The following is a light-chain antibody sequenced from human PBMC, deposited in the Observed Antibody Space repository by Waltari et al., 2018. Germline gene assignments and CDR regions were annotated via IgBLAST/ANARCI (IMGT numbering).Light chain of an antibody. CDR3: QHYVRLPAT. J-gene: IGKJ1*01. Sequence: EIVLTLSLGTLSLSPGERATLTCRASQSVCRSLAWYQQKPGQAPRLLIYDASRRATGIPYRFSGSGSGTDFSLTISRLEPEDFAVYYCQHYVRLPATFGQGTKVEI. CDR2: DAS. V-gene: IGKV3-20*01. CDR1: QSVCRS.